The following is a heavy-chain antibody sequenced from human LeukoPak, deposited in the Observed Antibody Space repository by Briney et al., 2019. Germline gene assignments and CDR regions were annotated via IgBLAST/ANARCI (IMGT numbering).Heavy chain of an antibody. CDR3: ARVMGPSYYYYYMDV. CDR1: GFTFSSYW. CDR2: IKQDGSEK. D-gene: IGHD2-8*01. Sequence: GGSLRLSCAASGFTFSSYWMSWGRQAPGKGLEWVANIKQDGSEKYYVDSVKGRFTISRDNAKNSLYLQMNSLRAEDTAVYYCARVMGPSYYYYYMDVWGKGTTVTVSS. V-gene: IGHV3-7*01. J-gene: IGHJ6*03.